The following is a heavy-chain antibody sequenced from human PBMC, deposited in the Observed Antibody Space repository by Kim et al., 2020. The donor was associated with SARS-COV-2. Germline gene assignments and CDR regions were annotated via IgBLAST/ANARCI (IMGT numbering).Heavy chain of an antibody. CDR3: ARGCYTNSWYPNLDY. Sequence: SETLSLTCSVSGGSMNSFYWSWIRQSPGQGLEWIGYVYYSGITKYNRSLRSRVTISIDMSKNQFSLNLRSVTAADSAVYYCARGCYTNSWYPNLDYWGQG. V-gene: IGHV4-59*01. CDR1: GGSMNSFY. J-gene: IGHJ4*02. D-gene: IGHD6-13*01. CDR2: VYYSGIT.